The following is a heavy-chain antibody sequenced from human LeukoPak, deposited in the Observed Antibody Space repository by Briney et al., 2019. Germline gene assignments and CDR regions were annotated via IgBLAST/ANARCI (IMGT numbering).Heavy chain of an antibody. Sequence: ASVKVSCKASGGTLSRDGFSWVRQAPGQGVEWMGGIIPIFGTTNYAQRFQGRVTIFADESANTLYMELSSLRSEDTAVYYCAGDYPGDYASGSYYAGFDPWGHGTLVTVSS. CDR1: GGTLSRDG. CDR3: AGDYPGDYASGSYYAGFDP. J-gene: IGHJ5*02. D-gene: IGHD3-10*01. CDR2: IIPIFGTT. V-gene: IGHV1-69*01.